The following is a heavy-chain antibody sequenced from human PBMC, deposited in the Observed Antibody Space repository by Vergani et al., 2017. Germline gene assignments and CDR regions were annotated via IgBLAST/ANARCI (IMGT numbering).Heavy chain of an antibody. J-gene: IGHJ6*02. V-gene: IGHV3-66*02. CDR2: IYSGGST. Sequence: EVQLVESGGGLVQPGGSLRLSCAASGFTVSSNYMSWVRQAPGKGLEGVSVIYSGGSTYYADSVKGRFTISRDNSKNTLYLQMNSLRAEDTAVYYCARAPYYYDSSGSTSYYYGMDVWGQGTTVTVSS. CDR3: ARAPYYYDSSGSTSYYYGMDV. D-gene: IGHD3-22*01. CDR1: GFTVSSNY.